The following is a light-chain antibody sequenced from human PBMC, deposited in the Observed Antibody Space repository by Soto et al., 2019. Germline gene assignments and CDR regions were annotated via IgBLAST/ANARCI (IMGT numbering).Light chain of an antibody. CDR3: QQYHNWPPWT. J-gene: IGKJ1*01. V-gene: IGKV3-15*01. CDR2: GAY. Sequence: EIVMTQSPATLSLSPGERATLSCRASQSVSSNLAWYQQQPGQAPRLLIYGAYTRATGIPARFSGSGSGTEFTLTISILQSEDFAGCYCQQYHNWPPWTFGQGTKVEIK. CDR1: QSVSSN.